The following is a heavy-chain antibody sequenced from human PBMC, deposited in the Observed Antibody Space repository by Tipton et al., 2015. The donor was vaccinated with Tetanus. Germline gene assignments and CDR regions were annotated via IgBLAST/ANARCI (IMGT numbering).Heavy chain of an antibody. J-gene: IGHJ4*02. CDR3: AREDWGPTLDYFDS. D-gene: IGHD7-27*01. V-gene: IGHV3-30-3*01. CDR2: ITFDGSTK. CDR1: GFTFTRYA. Sequence: RSLRLSCAASGFTFTRYAMHWVRQAPGKGLEWVAVITFDGSTKYYADSVKGRFTLSRDNSQSTLYLQMNSLKVEDTAVYYCAREDWGPTLDYFDSWGQGALVIVSS.